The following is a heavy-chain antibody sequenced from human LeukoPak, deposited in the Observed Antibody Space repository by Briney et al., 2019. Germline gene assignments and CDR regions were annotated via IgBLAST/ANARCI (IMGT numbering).Heavy chain of an antibody. Sequence: ASVTVSCKASGYTFTSYGISWLRQAPGQGREWMGWISAYNGNTNYAQKLQGRVTMTTYTSTSTAYMELRSLRSDDTAVYYCARDIAIAVAGDFDYWGQGTLVTVSS. D-gene: IGHD6-19*01. V-gene: IGHV1-18*01. CDR1: GYTFTSYG. J-gene: IGHJ4*02. CDR2: ISAYNGNT. CDR3: ARDIAIAVAGDFDY.